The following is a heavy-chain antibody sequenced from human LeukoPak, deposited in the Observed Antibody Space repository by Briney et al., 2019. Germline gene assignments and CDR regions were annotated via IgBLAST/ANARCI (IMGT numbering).Heavy chain of an antibody. V-gene: IGHV3-48*02. CDR3: AREGQVGSGSYYNAPTNFDY. D-gene: IGHD3-10*01. J-gene: IGHJ4*02. Sequence: GGSLRLSCAASGFTFSSYSMNWVRQAPGKGLEWVSYISSSSSTIYYADSAKGRFTISRDNAKNSLYLQMNSLRDEDTAVYYCAREGQVGSGSYYNAPTNFDYWGQGTLVTVSS. CDR1: GFTFSSYS. CDR2: ISSSSSTI.